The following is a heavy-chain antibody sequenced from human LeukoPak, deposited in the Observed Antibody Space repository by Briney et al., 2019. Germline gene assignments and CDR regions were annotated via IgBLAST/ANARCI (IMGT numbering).Heavy chain of an antibody. CDR2: ISYDGSNK. V-gene: IGHV3-30*01. J-gene: IGHJ4*02. D-gene: IGHD6-13*01. Sequence: QPGRSLRLSCAASGFTFSSYAMHWVRQAPGKGLEWVAVISYDGSNKYYADSVKGRFTISRDNSKNTLYLQMNSLRAEDTAVYYCARSSSSWYNYFDYWGQGTLVTVSS. CDR1: GFTFSSYA. CDR3: ARSSSSWYNYFDY.